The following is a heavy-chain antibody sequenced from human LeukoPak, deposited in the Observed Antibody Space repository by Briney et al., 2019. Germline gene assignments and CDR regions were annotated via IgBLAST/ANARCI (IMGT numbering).Heavy chain of an antibody. V-gene: IGHV3-74*01. J-gene: IGHJ4*02. CDR1: GFTFSNYW. CDR3: ARDKFGAAGNLFDY. Sequence: GGSLRLSCVASGFTFSNYWMHWVRQAPGKGLVWVSYINSDGSSTSYADSVKGRFTISRDNAKNTLYLQMNNLRAEDTAVYYCARDKFGAAGNLFDYWGQGTLVTVSS. CDR2: INSDGSST. D-gene: IGHD6-13*01.